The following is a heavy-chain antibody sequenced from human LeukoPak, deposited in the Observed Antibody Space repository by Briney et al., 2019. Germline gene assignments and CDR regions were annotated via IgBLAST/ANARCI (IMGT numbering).Heavy chain of an antibody. CDR3: ARQRRVLWFGDY. CDR1: GGSISSGDYY. CDR2: IYYSGST. D-gene: IGHD3-10*01. Sequence: PSETLSLTCTVSGGSISSGDYYWSWIRQPPGKGLEWIGYIYYSGSTYYNPSLKSRVTISVDTSKNQFSLKLSSVTAADTAVYYCARQRRVLWFGDYWGQGTLVTVSS. V-gene: IGHV4-30-4*01. J-gene: IGHJ4*02.